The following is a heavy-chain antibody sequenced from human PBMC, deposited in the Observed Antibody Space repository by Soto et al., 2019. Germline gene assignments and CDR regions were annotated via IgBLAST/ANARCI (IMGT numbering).Heavy chain of an antibody. J-gene: IGHJ4*02. CDR3: MAAATK. Sequence: EVQLVESGGGLVKPGGSLRLSCAAFGFSFTNAWMTWVRQAPGKGLEWVDRIKSISSGATTDYAAPVKGRFSISRDDSKNTVYLQMNSLKTDDTAVYYCMAAATKWGQGTLVTVSS. CDR1: GFSFTNAW. CDR2: IKSISSGATT. D-gene: IGHD1-26*01. V-gene: IGHV3-15*01.